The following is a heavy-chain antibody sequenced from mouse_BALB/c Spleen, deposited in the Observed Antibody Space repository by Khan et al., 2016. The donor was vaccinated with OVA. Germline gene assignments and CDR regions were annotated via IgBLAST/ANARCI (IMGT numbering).Heavy chain of an antibody. CDR3: ARSDFYGVYAVDY. D-gene: IGHD1-2*01. J-gene: IGHJ4*01. CDR2: IYPGNIIS. CDR1: GYTLTSYY. Sequence: QVQLQQSGPELVKPGASVRISCTSSGYTLTSYYIHWVKQRPAQGLEWIGWIYPGNIISKYNERFKGKVTLTDDKTSSSAYMHLISLTSEDSAVYFCARSDFYGVYAVDYWGQGTSVTVSS. V-gene: IGHV1S56*01.